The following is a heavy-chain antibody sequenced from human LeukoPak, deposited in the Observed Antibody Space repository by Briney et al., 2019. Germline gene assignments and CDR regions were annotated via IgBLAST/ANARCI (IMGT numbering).Heavy chain of an antibody. D-gene: IGHD3-22*01. CDR3: ARGRLGSSGLDY. CDR1: GGSISSYY. Sequence: SETLSLTCTVSGGSISSYYWSWIRQPPGKGLEWIGYIYYSGSTNYNPSLKSRVTISVDTSKNQFSLKLSSVTAADTAVYYCARGRLGSSGLDYWGQGTLVTVSS. J-gene: IGHJ4*02. V-gene: IGHV4-59*12. CDR2: IYYSGST.